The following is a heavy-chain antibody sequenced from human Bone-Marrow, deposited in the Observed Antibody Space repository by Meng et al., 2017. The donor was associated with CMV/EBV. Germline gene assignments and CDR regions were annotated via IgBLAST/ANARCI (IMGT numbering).Heavy chain of an antibody. CDR2: ISSSGSTI. D-gene: IGHD2-2*01. CDR3: ARESYCSSTSCYFAYYYYYGMDV. J-gene: IGHJ6*04. CDR1: GFTFSDYY. V-gene: IGHV3-11*01. Sequence: GESLKISCAASGFTFSDYYMSWIRQAPGKGLEWVSYISSSGSTIYYADSVKGRFTISRDNAKNSLYLQMNSLRAEDTAVYYCARESYCSSTSCYFAYYYYYGMDVWGKGTTVTVSS.